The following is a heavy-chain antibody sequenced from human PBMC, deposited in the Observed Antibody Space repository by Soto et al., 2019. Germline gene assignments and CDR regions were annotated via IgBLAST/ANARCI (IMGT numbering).Heavy chain of an antibody. CDR2: INEHGSEM. J-gene: IGHJ4*02. CDR3: LSFWTDS. D-gene: IGHD1-1*01. CDR1: GFTFSNYW. V-gene: IGHV3-7*03. Sequence: EVQLVGSGGGLVQPGGSLRLSCAASGFTFSNYWINWVRQAPGEGLEWVANINEHGSEMHYVDSVKGRFTISRDNAKNSVYLQMNSLIAEDTAVYYCLSFWTDSWGQGSLVTVSS.